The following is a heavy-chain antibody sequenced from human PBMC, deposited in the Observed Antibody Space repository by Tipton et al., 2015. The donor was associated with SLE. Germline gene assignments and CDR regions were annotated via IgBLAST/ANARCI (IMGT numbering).Heavy chain of an antibody. CDR3: ARHKNLWSGYYSDF. Sequence: LRLSCAVYGGSFSDYYWSWIRQPPGKGLEWIGEINHSGSTNYNPSLKSRVSISVDTSKNQFSLKLSSVTAADTAVYYCARHKNLWSGYYSDFWGQGTLVTVSS. J-gene: IGHJ4*02. V-gene: IGHV4-34*01. CDR1: GGSFSDYY. CDR2: INHSGST. D-gene: IGHD3-3*01.